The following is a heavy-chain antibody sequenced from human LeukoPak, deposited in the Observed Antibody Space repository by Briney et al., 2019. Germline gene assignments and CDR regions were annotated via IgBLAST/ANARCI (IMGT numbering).Heavy chain of an antibody. CDR1: GLTFSSYG. J-gene: IGHJ4*02. Sequence: PGGSLRLSCAASGLTFSSYGMHWVRQAPGKGLGWVAVISNDGSNKYYADSVKGRFTISRDNSKNTLYLQMNSLRAEDTAVYYCAKAGYSSSWYVDYWGQGTLVLVSS. CDR2: ISNDGSNK. CDR3: AKAGYSSSWYVDY. D-gene: IGHD6-13*01. V-gene: IGHV3-30*18.